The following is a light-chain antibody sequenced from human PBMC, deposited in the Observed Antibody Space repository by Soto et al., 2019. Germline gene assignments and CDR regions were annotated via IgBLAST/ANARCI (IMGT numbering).Light chain of an antibody. CDR1: QSVSRY. V-gene: IGKV3-11*01. CDR2: DAS. Sequence: EIVLTQSPATLSLSPGERATLACRASQSVSRYFAWYQQKPGQAPRLLIYDASNRATGIPARFSGSGSGTDVTLPISSREPEDFAVYYCQQRGNWPLTFGQGTKVEI. CDR3: QQRGNWPLT. J-gene: IGKJ1*01.